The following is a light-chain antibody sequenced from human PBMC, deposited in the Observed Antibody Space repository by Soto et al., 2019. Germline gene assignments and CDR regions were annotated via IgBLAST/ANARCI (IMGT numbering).Light chain of an antibody. CDR1: SSDVGSYNL. CDR3: CSYAGSRSFVV. J-gene: IGLJ2*01. CDR2: EGS. Sequence: QSALTQPASVSGSPGQSITISCTGTSSDVGSYNLVSWYQQHPGKAPKLIIYEGSKRPSGVSNRFSGSKSGNTASLTISGLQAEDEADYYCCSYAGSRSFVVLGGGTKLTVL. V-gene: IGLV2-23*03.